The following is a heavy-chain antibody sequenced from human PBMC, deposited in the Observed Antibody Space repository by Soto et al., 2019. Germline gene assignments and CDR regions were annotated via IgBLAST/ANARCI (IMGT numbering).Heavy chain of an antibody. CDR2: ISAYNGNT. CDR1: GYTFTSYG. Sequence: VASVKVSCKASGYTFTSYGISWVRQAPGQGLEWMGWISAYNGNTNYAQKLQGRVTMTTDTSTSTAYMELRSLRSDDTAVYYCARTSRRGYSYGYFDYWGQGTLVTVSS. CDR3: ARTSRRGYSYGYFDY. V-gene: IGHV1-18*01. J-gene: IGHJ4*02. D-gene: IGHD5-18*01.